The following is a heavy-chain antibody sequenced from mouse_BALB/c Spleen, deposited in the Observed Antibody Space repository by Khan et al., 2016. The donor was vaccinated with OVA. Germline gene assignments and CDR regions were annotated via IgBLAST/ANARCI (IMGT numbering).Heavy chain of an antibody. CDR2: ISSSGST. CDR1: GYSITSDYA. V-gene: IGHV3-2*02. Sequence: EVQLQESGPGLVKPSQSLSLTCTVTGYSITSDYAWNWIRQFPGNKLEWMGYISSSGSTSYNPSLKSRISITRDTSKNQFFLQLNSVTTEDTATYYCAIYAENWYFDVWGAGTTVTVSS. CDR3: AIYAENWYFDV. J-gene: IGHJ1*01. D-gene: IGHD1-1*01.